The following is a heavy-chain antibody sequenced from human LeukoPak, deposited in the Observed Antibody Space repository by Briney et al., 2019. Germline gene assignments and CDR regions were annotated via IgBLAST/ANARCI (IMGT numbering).Heavy chain of an antibody. CDR1: GGSFSGYY. J-gene: IGHJ4*02. D-gene: IGHD6-13*01. CDR3: ARVVGQQLDY. V-gene: IGHV4-34*01. Sequence: SETLSLTCAVYGGSFSGYYWSWIRQPPGKGLEWIGEIYHSGSTNYNPSLKSRVTISVDTSKNQFSLKLSSVTAADTAVYYCARVVGQQLDYWGQGTLVTVSS. CDR2: IYHSGST.